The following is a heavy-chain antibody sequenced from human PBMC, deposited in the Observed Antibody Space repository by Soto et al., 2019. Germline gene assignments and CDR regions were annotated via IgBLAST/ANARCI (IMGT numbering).Heavy chain of an antibody. CDR3: ARQPQYYDFGSGYYDEGYYYGMDV. CDR1: GDSVSSNSAA. J-gene: IGHJ6*02. V-gene: IGHV6-1*01. D-gene: IGHD3-3*01. CDR2: TYYRSKWYN. Sequence: SQTLSLTCVISGDSVSSNSAAWNWIRQSPSRGLEWLGRTYYRSKWYNDYAVSVKSRITINPDTSKNQFSLQLNSVTPEDTAVYYCARQPQYYDFGSGYYDEGYYYGMDVWGQGTTVTVSS.